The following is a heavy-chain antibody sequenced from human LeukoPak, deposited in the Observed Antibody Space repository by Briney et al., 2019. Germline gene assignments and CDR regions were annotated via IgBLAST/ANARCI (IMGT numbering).Heavy chain of an antibody. CDR3: TRDITLTRGGRSDY. D-gene: IGHD3-10*01. V-gene: IGHV3-33*01. CDR2: IWYDGGYK. Sequence: GRTLRLSCVASGXIFSSYGMHWVRQAPGKGLEWVAVIWYDGGYKYYVDSVKGRFTISRDNAKNTVYLQMNSLRAEDTAVYYCTRDITLTRGGRSDYWGQGTLVTVSS. CDR1: GXIFSSYG. J-gene: IGHJ4*02.